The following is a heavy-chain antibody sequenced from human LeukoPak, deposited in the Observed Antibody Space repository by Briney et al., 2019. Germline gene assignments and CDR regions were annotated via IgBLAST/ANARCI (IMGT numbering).Heavy chain of an antibody. V-gene: IGHV4-59*01. CDR2: IYYSGST. CDR1: GGSIRSYY. D-gene: IGHD4-17*01. CDR3: AREYGDYDFDY. J-gene: IGHJ4*02. Sequence: PSETLSLTCTVSGGSIRSYYWSWIRQPPGKGLEWIGYIYYSGSTNYNPSLKSRVTISVDTSKNQFSLKLSSVTAADTAVYYCAREYGDYDFDYWGQGTLVTVSS.